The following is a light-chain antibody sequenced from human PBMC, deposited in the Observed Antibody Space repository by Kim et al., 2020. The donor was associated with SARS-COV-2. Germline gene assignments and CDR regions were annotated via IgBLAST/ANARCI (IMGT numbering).Light chain of an antibody. CDR2: WAS. Sequence: RANLNCKSSQTVLYNSHNKNYLAWYQQKPGQAPKLLIYWASIRESGVSDRFSGSGSETDFTLTISSLQAEDVAVYYCQQYYSTPPSFGQGTKLEI. J-gene: IGKJ2*03. CDR3: QQYYSTPPS. CDR1: QTVLYNSHNKNY. V-gene: IGKV4-1*01.